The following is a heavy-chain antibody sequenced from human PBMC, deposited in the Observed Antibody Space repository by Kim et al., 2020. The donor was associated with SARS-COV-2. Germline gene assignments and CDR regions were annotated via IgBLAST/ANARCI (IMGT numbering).Heavy chain of an antibody. Sequence: YYDPSHQSRVTVSVTTSKNQCSLKLSSVTDAETAVYYCARRVLGGGPFDYWGQGTLVTVSS. J-gene: IGHJ4*02. V-gene: IGHV4-39*01. CDR3: ARRVLGGGPFDY. D-gene: IGHD3-16*01.